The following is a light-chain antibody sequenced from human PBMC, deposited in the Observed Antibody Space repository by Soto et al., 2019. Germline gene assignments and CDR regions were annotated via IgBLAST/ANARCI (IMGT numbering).Light chain of an antibody. CDR3: QHYNSYPYT. CDR2: KAS. V-gene: IGKV1-5*03. J-gene: IGKJ2*01. CDR1: QTISNW. Sequence: DIQMTQSPSTLSASVGDRVTITCRASQTISNWLAWYQQRPGQAPNLLIYKASSLESGVSSRFSGSGFGTEFTLTIISLQPDDFATYYCQHYNSYPYTFGQGTKLEIK.